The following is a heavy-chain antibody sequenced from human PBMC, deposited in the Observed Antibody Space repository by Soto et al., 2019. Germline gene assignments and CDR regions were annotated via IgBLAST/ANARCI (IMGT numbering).Heavy chain of an antibody. CDR3: ARDGGSLYQLLDAFDI. Sequence: SQTLSLTCTVSGGSISSGGYYWSWIRQHPGKGLEWIGYIYYSGSTYYNPSLKSRVTISVDTSKNQFSLKLSSVTAADTAVYYCARDGGSLYQLLDAFDIWGQGTMVTVSS. CDR2: IYYSGST. V-gene: IGHV4-31*03. CDR1: GGSISSGGYY. J-gene: IGHJ3*02. D-gene: IGHD2-2*01.